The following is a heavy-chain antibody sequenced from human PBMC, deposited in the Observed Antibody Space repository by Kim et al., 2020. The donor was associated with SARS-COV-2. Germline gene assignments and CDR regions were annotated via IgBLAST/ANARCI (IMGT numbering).Heavy chain of an antibody. D-gene: IGHD1-20*01. CDR1: GFTFSDFY. Sequence: GGSLRLSCAASGFTFSDFYMSWIRQAPGKGLEWVAYISISGYYTYSADSVKGRFTISRDNAKNSLYLQMNSLTAEDTAVYYCARDRKEGGIYRVGVDYWGQGALVTVSS. V-gene: IGHV3-11*05. J-gene: IGHJ4*02. CDR2: ISISGYYT. CDR3: ARDRKEGGIYRVGVDY.